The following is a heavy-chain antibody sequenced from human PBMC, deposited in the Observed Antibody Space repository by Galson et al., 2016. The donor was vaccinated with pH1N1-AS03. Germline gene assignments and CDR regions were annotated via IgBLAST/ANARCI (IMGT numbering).Heavy chain of an antibody. CDR3: ARFTMGAFDY. J-gene: IGHJ4*02. CDR1: GAPISSGSYY. CDR2: IYTSGST. V-gene: IGHV4-61*02. Sequence: TLSLTCTVSGAPISSGSYYWSWIRQPAGKGLECIGRIYTSGSTYYNPSLKSRVTISVDTSKNQFSLKLSSLTAADPAMYYCARFTMGAFDYWGQGTLVTVSS. D-gene: IGHD3-3*01.